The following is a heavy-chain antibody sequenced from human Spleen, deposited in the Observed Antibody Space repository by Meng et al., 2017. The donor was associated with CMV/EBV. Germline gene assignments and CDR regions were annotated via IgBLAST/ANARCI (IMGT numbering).Heavy chain of an antibody. D-gene: IGHD1-26*01. J-gene: IGHJ5*02. CDR1: GGSVSSGTYY. V-gene: IGHV4-61*01. Sequence: GSLRLSCTVSGGSVSSGTYYWSWFRQPPGKGLEWIGYIYYNGNTNYNPSLKSRVTISVDTSKNQFSLNLSSVTAADTAVYYCVSHYSGSYYGWFDPWGQGTLVTVSS. CDR2: IYYNGNT. CDR3: VSHYSGSYYGWFDP.